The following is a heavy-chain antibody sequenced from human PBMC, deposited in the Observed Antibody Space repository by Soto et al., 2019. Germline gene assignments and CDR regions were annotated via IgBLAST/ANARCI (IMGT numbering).Heavy chain of an antibody. CDR1: GYTFTSYG. D-gene: IGHD1-1*01. J-gene: IGHJ4*02. V-gene: IGHV1-18*01. Sequence: ASVKVSCKASGYTFTSYGISWVRQAPGQGLEWMGWISAYNGNTNYAQKLQGRVTMTTDNAKSSLFFEMHSLRDEDTAVYFCAREHDFRLDYWGQGTLVTVSS. CDR3: AREHDFRLDY. CDR2: ISAYNGNT.